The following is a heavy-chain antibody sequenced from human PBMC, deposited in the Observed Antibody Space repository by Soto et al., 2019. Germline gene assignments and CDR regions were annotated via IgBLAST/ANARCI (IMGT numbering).Heavy chain of an antibody. Sequence: SVKVSCKVTGGTHSSYAITWVRQAPGQGLEWMGGIIPIFGTRDYAQKFQGRVTVTADPSTSTAYLELSGLASDDTAVYYCARDGSDYSTSGHYDPWGQGTLVTVS. CDR2: IIPIFGTR. CDR1: GGTHSSYA. J-gene: IGHJ5*02. D-gene: IGHD3-22*01. CDR3: ARDGSDYSTSGHYDP. V-gene: IGHV1-69*13.